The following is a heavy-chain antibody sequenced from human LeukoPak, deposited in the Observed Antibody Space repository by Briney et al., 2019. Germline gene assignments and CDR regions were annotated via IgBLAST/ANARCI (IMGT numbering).Heavy chain of an antibody. D-gene: IGHD2-2*01. V-gene: IGHV1-2*02. CDR2: INPNDGDT. CDR1: GYTFTDYY. Sequence: GASVTVSCMASGYTFTDYYMHWVRPAPGQGFEWMGWINPNDGDTNYAQKFQGRVTMTRDTSISTAHMEVSRLRSDDTAVYYCARANFLYCSSSTCLFDYWGQGTLLTVSS. CDR3: ARANFLYCSSSTCLFDY. J-gene: IGHJ4*02.